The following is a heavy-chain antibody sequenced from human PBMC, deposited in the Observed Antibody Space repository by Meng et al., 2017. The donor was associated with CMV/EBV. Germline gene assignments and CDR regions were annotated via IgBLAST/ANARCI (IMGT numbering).Heavy chain of an antibody. CDR1: GFSLSTSGVG. V-gene: IGHV2-5*02. Sequence: QNTLKESDPTLEKPTQNLTLTCTFSGFSLSTSGVGVGWIRQPPGKALEWLALIYWDDDKRYSPSLKSRLTITKDTSKNQVVLTMTNMDPVDTATYYCARIAAAGRFDYWGQGTLVTVSS. D-gene: IGHD6-13*01. CDR2: IYWDDDK. CDR3: ARIAAAGRFDY. J-gene: IGHJ4*02.